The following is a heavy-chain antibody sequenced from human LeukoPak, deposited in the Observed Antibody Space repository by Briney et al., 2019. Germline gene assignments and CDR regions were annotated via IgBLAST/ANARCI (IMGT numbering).Heavy chain of an antibody. V-gene: IGHV4-30-4*01. Sequence: SETLSLTCTVSGVSISSGDYYWSWIRQPPGKGLEWIGYIYYSGSTYYNPSLKSRVTISVDTSKNQFSLKLSSVTAADTAVYYCARAYYDILTGYGPDAFDIWGQGTMVTVSS. CDR3: ARAYYDILTGYGPDAFDI. D-gene: IGHD3-9*01. J-gene: IGHJ3*02. CDR2: IYYSGST. CDR1: GVSISSGDYY.